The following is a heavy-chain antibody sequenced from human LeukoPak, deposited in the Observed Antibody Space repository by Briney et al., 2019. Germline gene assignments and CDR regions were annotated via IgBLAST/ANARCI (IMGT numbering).Heavy chain of an antibody. V-gene: IGHV4-39*07. CDR3: ARELDRQQLPLRYRYYYMDV. Sequence: PSETLSLTCTVSGGSISSSSYYWGWIRQPPGKGLEWIGSIYYSGSTYYNPSLKSRVTISVDTSKNQFSLKLSSVTAADTAVYYCARELDRQQLPLRYRYYYMDVWGKRTTVTVSS. J-gene: IGHJ6*03. CDR2: IYYSGST. D-gene: IGHD6-13*01. CDR1: GGSISSSSYY.